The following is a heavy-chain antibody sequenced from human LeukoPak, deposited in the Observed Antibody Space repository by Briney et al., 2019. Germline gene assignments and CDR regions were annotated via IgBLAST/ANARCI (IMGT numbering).Heavy chain of an antibody. CDR2: ISDSGGST. J-gene: IGHJ4*02. D-gene: IGHD6-13*01. V-gene: IGHV3-23*01. CDR1: GFTFSSYA. Sequence: PGGSLRLSCAASGFTFSSYAMSWVRQAPGQGLEWVSAISDSGGSTYYADSVKGRFTISRDNSRNTLYLQMNSLRAEDTAVYYCAKAWPAAGAFDSWGQGSLVTVSS. CDR3: AKAWPAAGAFDS.